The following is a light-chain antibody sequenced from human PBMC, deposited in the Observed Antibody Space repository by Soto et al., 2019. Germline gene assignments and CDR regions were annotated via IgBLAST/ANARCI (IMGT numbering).Light chain of an antibody. CDR2: LGS. J-gene: IGKJ2*01. Sequence: DIVMTQSPLSLPVTPGEPASISCSSSRSLLHSNGYTYLDWYLQKPGQSPQVLIYLGSNRASGVPDRFSGRGSGTDFTLKISRVEAEDVGVYYCMQALQTPYTFGQGTKLEIK. CDR1: RSLLHSNGYTY. CDR3: MQALQTPYT. V-gene: IGKV2-28*01.